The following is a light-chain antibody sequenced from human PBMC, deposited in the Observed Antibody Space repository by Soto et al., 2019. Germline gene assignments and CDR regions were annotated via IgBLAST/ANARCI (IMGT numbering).Light chain of an antibody. V-gene: IGLV4-69*01. Sequence: QPVLTQSPSASASLGASVKLTCTLSSGHSSYAIAWHQKQPGKGPRYLMDLNNDGSHTMGDGIPDRFSGSSSGAERYLIISSLQSEDEADYYCQTWGTGFQVFGGGTKLTVL. CDR3: QTWGTGFQV. CDR2: LNNDGSH. CDR1: SGHSSYA. J-gene: IGLJ2*01.